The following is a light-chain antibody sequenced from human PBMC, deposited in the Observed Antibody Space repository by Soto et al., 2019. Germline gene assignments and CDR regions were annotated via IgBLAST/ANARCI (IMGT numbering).Light chain of an antibody. V-gene: IGKV3-15*01. CDR3: QQYKRWPLT. J-gene: IGKJ1*01. CDR1: QSVNNY. CDR2: GAS. Sequence: MVLSQSPTTLSLSPGERPTLSCRASQSVNNYLAWYQQRPGQAPRLLIYGASTRATDMPGRFSGSASGTEFTLTISSLQSVDFTVYYCQQYKRWPLTFGRGTKVDIK.